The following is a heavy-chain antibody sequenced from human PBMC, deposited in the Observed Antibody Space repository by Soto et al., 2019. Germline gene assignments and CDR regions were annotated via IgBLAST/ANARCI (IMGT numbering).Heavy chain of an antibody. CDR2: IYYSGST. D-gene: IGHD6-13*01. CDR3: ASTYSSSWDYYYYYGMDV. V-gene: IGHV4-39*01. CDR1: GGSISSGGYY. Sequence: SETLSLTCTVSGGSISSGGYYWSWIRQHPGKGLEWIGCIYYSGSTYYNPSLKSRVTISVDTSKNQFSLKLSSVTAADTAVYYCASTYSSSWDYYYYYGMDVWGQGTTVTVSS. J-gene: IGHJ6*02.